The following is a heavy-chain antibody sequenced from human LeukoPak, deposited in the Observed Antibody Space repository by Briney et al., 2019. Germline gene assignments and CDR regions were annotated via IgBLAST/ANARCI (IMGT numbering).Heavy chain of an antibody. V-gene: IGHV1-69*06. Sequence: ASVKVSCKASGGTFSSYAISWVRQAPGQGLEWMGGIIPIFGTTNYAQKFQDRVTITADKSTSTAYMELSSLRSEDTAVYYCARVVGLTGYRSNWYSGYYYYMDVWGKGTTVTVSS. CDR1: GGTFSSYA. CDR3: ARVVGLTGYRSNWYSGYYYYMDV. J-gene: IGHJ6*03. CDR2: IIPIFGTT. D-gene: IGHD6-13*01.